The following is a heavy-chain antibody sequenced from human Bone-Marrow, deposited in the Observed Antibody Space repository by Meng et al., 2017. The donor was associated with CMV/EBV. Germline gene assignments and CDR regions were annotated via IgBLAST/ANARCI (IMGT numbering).Heavy chain of an antibody. CDR2: ISSSGSTI. Sequence: GESLKISCAASGFIFSDYYMSWIRQAPGKGLEWASYISSSGSTIYYADSVKGRFTISRDNAKNSLYLQMNSLRAEDTAVYYCARVARASGYSSSWYPTLNYYFDYWGQGTLVIVSS. CDR3: ARVARASGYSSSWYPTLNYYFDY. CDR1: GFIFSDYY. J-gene: IGHJ4*02. D-gene: IGHD6-13*01. V-gene: IGHV3-11*04.